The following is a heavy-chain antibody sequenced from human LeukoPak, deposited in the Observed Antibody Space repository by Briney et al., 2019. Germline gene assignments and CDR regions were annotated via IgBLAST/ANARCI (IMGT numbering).Heavy chain of an antibody. CDR3: ARRADYDFWSGTYYYFDY. CDR2: IKDDGSQK. Sequence: GGSLRLSCAASGFTFDTYWMSWVRQPPGKGLESVANIKDDGSQKYYVDSVKGRFTVSRDNAKDSLYLQMNSLRAEDTAVYYCARRADYDFWSGTYYYFDYWGQGILVTVSS. V-gene: IGHV3-7*01. D-gene: IGHD3-3*01. CDR1: GFTFDTYW. J-gene: IGHJ4*02.